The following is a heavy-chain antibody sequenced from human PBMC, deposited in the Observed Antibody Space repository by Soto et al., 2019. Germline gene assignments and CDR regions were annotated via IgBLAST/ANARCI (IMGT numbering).Heavy chain of an antibody. CDR3: AHRVTYYYDSSGYYCFDP. V-gene: IGHV2-5*01. D-gene: IGHD3-22*01. Sequence: SGPTLVNPTQTLTLTCTFSGFSLSTSGVGVGWIRQPPGKALEWLALIYWNDDKRYSPSLKSRLTITKDTSKNQVVLTMTNMDPVDTATYYCAHRVTYYYDSSGYYCFDPCGQGALVTVSS. J-gene: IGHJ5*02. CDR1: GFSLSTSGVG. CDR2: IYWNDDK.